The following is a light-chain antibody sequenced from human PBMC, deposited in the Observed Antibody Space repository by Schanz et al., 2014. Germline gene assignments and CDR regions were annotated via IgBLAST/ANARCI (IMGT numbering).Light chain of an antibody. CDR2: GAS. J-gene: IGKJ2*01. Sequence: EIVMTQSPATLSVSPGESATLSCRASQSVSSYLAWYQQKPGQAPRLLIYGASTRATGIPARFSGSGSGTDFTLTISSLEPEDFAVYYCQHYGTSPLSTFGQGTKVEIK. CDR3: QHYGTSPLST. V-gene: IGKV3D-15*01. CDR1: QSVSSY.